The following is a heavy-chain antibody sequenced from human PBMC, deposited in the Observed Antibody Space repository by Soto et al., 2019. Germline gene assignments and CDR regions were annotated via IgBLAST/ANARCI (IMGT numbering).Heavy chain of an antibody. CDR3: ARGGIAAAAPPDY. V-gene: IGHV4-31*01. Sequence: QVQLQESGPGLVKPSQTLSLTCTVSGGSISSGGYYWSWIRQHPGKGLEWIGYIYYSGSTYYNPSLKSPVTISVDPSKNQFSLKLSSVTAADTAVYYCARGGIAAAAPPDYWGQGTLVTVSS. J-gene: IGHJ4*02. CDR1: GGSISSGGYY. D-gene: IGHD6-13*01. CDR2: IYYSGST.